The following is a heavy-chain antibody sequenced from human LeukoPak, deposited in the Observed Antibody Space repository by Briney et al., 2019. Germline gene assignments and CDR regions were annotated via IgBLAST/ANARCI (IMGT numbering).Heavy chain of an antibody. CDR2: ISASGGSI. Sequence: GGSLRLSCAASGFTFIGYAMSWVRQSPGEGLQWVSTISASGGSIYYTDSVEGRFTISRDNSKNTLYMQMYGLRAEDTAVYYCAAHYGDYAAFDYWGQGTQVTASS. D-gene: IGHD4-17*01. V-gene: IGHV3-23*01. J-gene: IGHJ4*02. CDR1: GFTFIGYA. CDR3: AAHYGDYAAFDY.